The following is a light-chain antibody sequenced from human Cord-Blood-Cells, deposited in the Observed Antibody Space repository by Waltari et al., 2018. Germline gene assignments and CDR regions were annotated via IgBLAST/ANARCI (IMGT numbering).Light chain of an antibody. Sequence: DIQMTQSPSSLSASVGDRVTITCRASQSISSYLNWYQQKPGKAPKLLIYAASSLQSVVPSRFSGSGSGTDFTLTISSLQPEDFATYYCQQSYSTPHTFGPGTKVDIK. J-gene: IGKJ3*01. CDR2: AAS. CDR3: QQSYSTPHT. CDR1: QSISSY. V-gene: IGKV1-39*01.